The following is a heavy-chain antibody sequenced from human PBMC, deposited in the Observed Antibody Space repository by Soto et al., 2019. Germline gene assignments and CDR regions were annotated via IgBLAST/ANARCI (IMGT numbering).Heavy chain of an antibody. Sequence: ASVKVSCKASGGTFNTYAISWVRQAPGQGLEWMGTINPSGGHTTYAQKFLGRVTMTRDTSTSTLYMELTSLRSEDTAVYYCARGGHVVVVTAAFDYWGQGTLVTVSS. CDR1: GGTFNTYA. D-gene: IGHD2-21*02. J-gene: IGHJ4*02. V-gene: IGHV1-46*02. CDR3: ARGGHVVVVTAAFDY. CDR2: INPSGGHT.